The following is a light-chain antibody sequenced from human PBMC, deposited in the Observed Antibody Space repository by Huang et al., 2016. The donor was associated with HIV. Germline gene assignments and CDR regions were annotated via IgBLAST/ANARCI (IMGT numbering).Light chain of an antibody. Sequence: DIQMTQSPSSLSASVGDRVTITCRASQSISDYLKWYQQKPGKAPKLLIYAASSLQGGVPSRFSGSGSGTDFTLTISSLQPEDFATYYCQQTSSTLITFGQGTRLEIK. CDR1: QSISDY. CDR2: AAS. J-gene: IGKJ5*01. V-gene: IGKV1-39*01. CDR3: QQTSSTLIT.